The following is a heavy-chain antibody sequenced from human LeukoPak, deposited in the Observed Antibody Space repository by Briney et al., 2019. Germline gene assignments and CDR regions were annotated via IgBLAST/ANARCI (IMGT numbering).Heavy chain of an antibody. CDR1: GFTFSNYG. CDR3: SKSYSSGWYFGNGMDV. Sequence: PGGSLRLSCAASGFTFSNYGMHWVRQAPGKGLEWVSTLSGSGVSTYYGDSVKGRFTISRDNSKNTLSLQMNRLRAEDAAVYYCSKSYSSGWYFGNGMDVWGQGTTVIVSS. V-gene: IGHV3-23*01. D-gene: IGHD6-19*01. CDR2: LSGSGVST. J-gene: IGHJ6*02.